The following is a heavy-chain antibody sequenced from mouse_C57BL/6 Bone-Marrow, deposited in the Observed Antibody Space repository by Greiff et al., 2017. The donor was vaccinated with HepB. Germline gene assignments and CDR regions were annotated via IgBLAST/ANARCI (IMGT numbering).Heavy chain of an antibody. CDR3: VRQGSSYFFDY. V-gene: IGHV10-1*01. J-gene: IGHJ2*01. Sequence: EVQLVESGGGLVQPKGSLKLSCAASGFSFNTYAMNWVRQAPGKGLEWVARIRSKSNNYATYYADSVKDRFTISRDDSESMLYLQMNNLKTEDTAMYYCVRQGSSYFFDYWGQGTTLTVSS. D-gene: IGHD1-1*01. CDR2: IRSKSNNYAT. CDR1: GFSFNTYA.